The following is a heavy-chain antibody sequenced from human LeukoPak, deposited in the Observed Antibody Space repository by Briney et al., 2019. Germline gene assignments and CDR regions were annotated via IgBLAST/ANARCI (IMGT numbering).Heavy chain of an antibody. CDR1: GFTFDDYA. Sequence: GGSLRLSCAASGFTFDDYAMHWVRQAPGKGLEWVSGISWNSGSIGYADSVKGRFTISRDNAKNSLYLQMNSLRAEDTALYYCAKARTRDYYGSGSYRGQKWFDPWGQGTLVTVSS. V-gene: IGHV3-9*01. CDR2: ISWNSGSI. J-gene: IGHJ5*02. D-gene: IGHD3-10*01. CDR3: AKARTRDYYGSGSYRGQKWFDP.